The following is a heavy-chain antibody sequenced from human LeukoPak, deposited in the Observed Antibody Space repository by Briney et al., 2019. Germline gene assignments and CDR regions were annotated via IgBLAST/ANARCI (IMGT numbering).Heavy chain of an antibody. V-gene: IGHV4-4*02. CDR3: ARDRVGVRAFDY. Sequence: PSETLSLTCAVSGGSISSTNWWSWVRPPPAKGLEWSGEIYHSRSTNYNPSLKSRVTISADTSKNQFSLKLTYVTAADTAVYYCARDRVGVRAFDYWGQGTLVTVSS. J-gene: IGHJ4*02. CDR1: GGSISSTNW. D-gene: IGHD3-10*01. CDR2: IYHSRST.